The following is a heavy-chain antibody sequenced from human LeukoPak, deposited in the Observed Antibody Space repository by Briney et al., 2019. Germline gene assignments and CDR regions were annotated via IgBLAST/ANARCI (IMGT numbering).Heavy chain of an antibody. V-gene: IGHV4-59*01. CDR2: IYYSGST. Sequence: SETLSLTCSVSGGSFTNYYWSWIRQPPGKGLEWIGHIYYSGSTNYNPSLKSRVTISVDTSKNQFSLKLSSVTAADTAVYYCARVLRGVTDWFDPWGQGTLVTVSS. J-gene: IGHJ5*02. CDR3: ARVLRGVTDWFDP. CDR1: GGSFTNYY. D-gene: IGHD3-10*01.